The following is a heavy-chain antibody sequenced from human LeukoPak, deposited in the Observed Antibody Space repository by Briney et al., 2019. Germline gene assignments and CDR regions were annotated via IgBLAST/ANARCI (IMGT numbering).Heavy chain of an antibody. CDR3: ARQARSLEARIPYFDH. CDR2: ISSGGETI. CDR1: GFTFSSYE. D-gene: IGHD3-3*01. Sequence: GRSLRLSCAASGFTFSSYEMNWVRQAPGKGLEWVSYISSGGETIYYADSVKGRFTISRDNAKNSLYLQMNSLRAEDTAVYYCARQARSLEARIPYFDHWGQGTLVSVSS. J-gene: IGHJ4*02. V-gene: IGHV3-48*03.